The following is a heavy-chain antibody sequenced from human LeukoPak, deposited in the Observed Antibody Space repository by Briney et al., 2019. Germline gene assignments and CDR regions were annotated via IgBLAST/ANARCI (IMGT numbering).Heavy chain of an antibody. J-gene: IGHJ6*03. D-gene: IGHD1-7*01. Sequence: SETLSLTCAVYGGSFNIYYWSWIRQSPGKGLEWIGEINDGGTINYNPSFLSRVTISLDRSKNQFSLRLTSVTTTDTAVYYCARRWNYGRNYYIDVWGKGATVSVSS. CDR3: ARRWNYGRNYYIDV. CDR1: GGSFNIYY. V-gene: IGHV4-34*01. CDR2: INDGGTI.